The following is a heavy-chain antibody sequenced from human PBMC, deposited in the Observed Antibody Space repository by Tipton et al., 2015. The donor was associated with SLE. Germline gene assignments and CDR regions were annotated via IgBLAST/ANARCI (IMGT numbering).Heavy chain of an antibody. CDR3: ARDDRNWIFDF. J-gene: IGHJ4*02. Sequence: QLVQSGGDLVQPGGSLRLSCAASDFRVSAHYMSWVRQAPGKGLEWVSVIYIGGTTYYADSVRGRFTISRDTSKNMLYLQMNSLTVDDTAIYYCARDDRNWIFDFWGQGTLVTVSS. CDR1: DFRVSAHY. CDR2: IYIGGTT. D-gene: IGHD1-1*01. V-gene: IGHV3-53*04.